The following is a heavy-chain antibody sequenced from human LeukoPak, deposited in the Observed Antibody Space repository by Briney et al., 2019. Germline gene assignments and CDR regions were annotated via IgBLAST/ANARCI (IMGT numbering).Heavy chain of an antibody. Sequence: PSETLSLTCTVSGDSVRSSSYFWAWIRQPPGKGLEWIANIYYSGSTYYNPSLKSRVSISIDTSKNQFSLRMTSVTAADTAVYYCARYCSGGSCSEGVFDVWGQGTMVTVSS. CDR1: GDSVRSSSYF. J-gene: IGHJ3*01. D-gene: IGHD2-15*01. V-gene: IGHV4-39*07. CDR2: IYYSGST. CDR3: ARYCSGGSCSEGVFDV.